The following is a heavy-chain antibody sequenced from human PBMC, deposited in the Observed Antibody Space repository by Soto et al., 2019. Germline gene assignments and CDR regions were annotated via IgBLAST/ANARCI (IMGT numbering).Heavy chain of an antibody. J-gene: IGHJ3*02. CDR2: MNPNSGNT. CDR1: GYTFTSYD. Sequence: ASVKVSCKASGYTFTSYDINWVRQATGQGLEYLGWMNPNSGNTGYVQKFQGRVTITADESTSTAYMELSSLRSEDTAVYYCARDLLVDTAMVSGAFDIWGQGTMVTVSS. V-gene: IGHV1-8*03. D-gene: IGHD5-18*01. CDR3: ARDLLVDTAMVSGAFDI.